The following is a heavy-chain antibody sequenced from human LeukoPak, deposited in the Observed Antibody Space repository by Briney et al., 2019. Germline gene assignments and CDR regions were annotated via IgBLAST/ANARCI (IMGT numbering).Heavy chain of an antibody. Sequence: GGSLRLSCAASGFTFSTYSMNWVRQAPGKGLEWVSSISRSSTYIYYADSVKGRFTISRDNAKNSLYLQMNSLRAEDTAVYYCARDAPLKYYDILTGYYGALDYWGQGTLVTVSS. V-gene: IGHV3-21*01. CDR3: ARDAPLKYYDILTGYYGALDY. D-gene: IGHD3-9*01. J-gene: IGHJ4*02. CDR2: ISRSSTYI. CDR1: GFTFSTYS.